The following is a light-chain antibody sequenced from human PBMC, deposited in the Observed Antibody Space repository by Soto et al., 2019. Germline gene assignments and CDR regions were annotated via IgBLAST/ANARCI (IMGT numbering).Light chain of an antibody. V-gene: IGLV1-47*01. CDR1: SSNIGSNY. CDR3: AAWDASLSGYA. J-gene: IGLJ1*01. CDR2: RNN. Sequence: QSVLTQPPSASGTPGQRVTISCSGSSSNIGSNYVYWYQQLPGTAPKLLIYRNNQRPSGVPDRFSGSKSGTSASLAISGLRSEDEADYYCAAWDASLSGYAFGPGPKFPLL.